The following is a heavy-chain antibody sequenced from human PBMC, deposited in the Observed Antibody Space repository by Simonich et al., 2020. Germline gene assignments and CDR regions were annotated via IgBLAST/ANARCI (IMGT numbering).Heavy chain of an antibody. J-gene: IGHJ6*02. CDR2: ISSSCSTI. CDR1: GFTFSSYE. CDR3: ARDFRLQLVEIGTYYYYGMDV. D-gene: IGHD6-6*01. V-gene: IGHV3-48*03. Sequence: EVQLVESGGGLVQPGGSLRLSCAASGFTFSSYEMNWVCQAPGKGLEWVSYISSSCSTIYYADSVKGRFTIARDNAKNSLYLQMNSLRAEDTAVYYCARDFRLQLVEIGTYYYYGMDVWGQGTTVTVSS.